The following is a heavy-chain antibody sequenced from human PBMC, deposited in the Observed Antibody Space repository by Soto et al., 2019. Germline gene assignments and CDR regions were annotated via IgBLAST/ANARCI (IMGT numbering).Heavy chain of an antibody. Sequence: QVQLVQSGAEVKKPGSSVKVSCKAPGGSFSSYAINWVRQAPGQGLEWMGGIIPMSATRTYAQKFQDRVKITGDEASTTVYMELSSLQSEDTAVYYCARPIRYYDVWRDYPPFDYWGQGTLVTVSS. V-gene: IGHV1-69*01. CDR3: ARPIRYYDVWRDYPPFDY. D-gene: IGHD3-3*01. CDR2: IIPMSATR. J-gene: IGHJ4*02. CDR1: GGSFSSYA.